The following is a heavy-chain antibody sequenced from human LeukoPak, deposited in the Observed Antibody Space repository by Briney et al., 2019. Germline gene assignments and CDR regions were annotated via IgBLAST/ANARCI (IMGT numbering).Heavy chain of an antibody. CDR2: IYYSGST. CDR1: GGSISSYY. CDR3: ARLASSGWSHCDY. D-gene: IGHD6-19*01. J-gene: IGHJ4*02. V-gene: IGHV4-59*01. Sequence: PSETLSLTCTVSGGSISSYYWSWIRQPPGKGLEWIGYIYYSGSTNYNPSLKSRVTISVDTSKNQFSLKLSSVTAADTAVYYCARLASSGWSHCDYWGQGTLVTVSS.